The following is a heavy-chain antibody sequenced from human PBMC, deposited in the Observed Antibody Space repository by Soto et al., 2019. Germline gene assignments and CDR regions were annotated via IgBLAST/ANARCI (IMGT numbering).Heavy chain of an antibody. CDR2: ISARGDIM. D-gene: IGHD2-15*01. CDR3: ARARERRAFCSGGSCSLDY. Sequence: QVELVESGGGSVQPGGSLRLSCAASGFTFSDYHMSWFRHAPGKGLQWISYISARGDIMYYADSVKGRFTVSRDSAEDSLYLQMDSLRVEDTAMYYCARARERRAFCSGGSCSLDYWGQGTLVTVSS. CDR1: GFTFSDYH. V-gene: IGHV3-11*01. J-gene: IGHJ4*02.